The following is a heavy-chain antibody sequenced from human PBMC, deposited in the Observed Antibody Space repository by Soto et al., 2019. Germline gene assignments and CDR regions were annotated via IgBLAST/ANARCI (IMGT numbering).Heavy chain of an antibody. D-gene: IGHD3-3*01. V-gene: IGHV1-2*04. Sequence: VQLVQSGAEVKSPGASVRVSCTTSGYTFTGYFIHWVRQAPGQGLEWMGWINPNSGDTSYSQKFQGWVTMARDTSISTAYMELSRLRSDDTAVYYCARATAYDFWSGYYRSYGLDVWGQGTTFTV. J-gene: IGHJ6*02. CDR3: ARATAYDFWSGYYRSYGLDV. CDR1: GYTFTGYF. CDR2: INPNSGDT.